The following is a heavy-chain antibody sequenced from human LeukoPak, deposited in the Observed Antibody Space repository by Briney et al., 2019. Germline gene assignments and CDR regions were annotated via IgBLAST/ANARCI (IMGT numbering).Heavy chain of an antibody. J-gene: IGHJ4*02. D-gene: IGHD3-22*01. Sequence: SETLSLTCTVSGGSISSYYWSWIRQPPGKGLEWIGYFYYSGSTNYNPSLKSRVTISVDTSKNQFSLKLSSVTAADTAVYYCARLTYYYDSSGYYWAPSYFDYWGQGTLVTVSS. CDR3: ARLTYYYDSSGYYWAPSYFDY. CDR2: FYYSGST. V-gene: IGHV4-59*01. CDR1: GGSISSYY.